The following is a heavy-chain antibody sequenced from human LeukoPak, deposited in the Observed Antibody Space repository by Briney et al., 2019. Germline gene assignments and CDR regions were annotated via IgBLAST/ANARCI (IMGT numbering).Heavy chain of an antibody. D-gene: IGHD5-12*01. CDR2: ISGSGGST. V-gene: IGHV3-23*01. CDR1: GFTFKNAW. Sequence: GGSLRLSCEASGFTFKNAWMIWVRQAPGKGLEWVSAISGSGGSTYYADSVKGRFTISRDNTKNTLYLQMNSLRSEDTAVYYCAKDYIDTIEYWGQGTLVTVSS. J-gene: IGHJ4*02. CDR3: AKDYIDTIEY.